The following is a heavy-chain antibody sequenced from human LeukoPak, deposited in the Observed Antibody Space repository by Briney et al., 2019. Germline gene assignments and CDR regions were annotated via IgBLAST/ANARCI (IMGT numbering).Heavy chain of an antibody. CDR2: INHSGST. Sequence: SETLSLTCAVYGGSFSGYYWSWIRQPPGNGLEWIGEINHSGSTNYNPSLKSRVTISVDTSTDQFSLKLSSVTAADTDVYYCARGPNPYYDFWSGSWFGFDPWGQGTLVTVSS. CDR1: GGSFSGYY. D-gene: IGHD3-3*01. CDR3: ARGPNPYYDFWSGSWFGFDP. J-gene: IGHJ5*02. V-gene: IGHV4-34*01.